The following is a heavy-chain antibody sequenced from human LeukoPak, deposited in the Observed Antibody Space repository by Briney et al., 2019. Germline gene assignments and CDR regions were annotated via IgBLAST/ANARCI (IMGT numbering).Heavy chain of an antibody. V-gene: IGHV2-5*02. CDR2: IYWDDDK. Sequence: ESGPTLVKPTQTLTLTCTFSGFSLNTSGVGVGWIRQPPGKALEGLALIYWDDDKRYNPSLKSRLSITKDTSKNQVVLTMSNMDPVDTATYYCAHRRRLISASFFFDYWGQGTLVTVSS. J-gene: IGHJ4*02. D-gene: IGHD1-26*01. CDR1: GFSLNTSGVG. CDR3: AHRRRLISASFFFDY.